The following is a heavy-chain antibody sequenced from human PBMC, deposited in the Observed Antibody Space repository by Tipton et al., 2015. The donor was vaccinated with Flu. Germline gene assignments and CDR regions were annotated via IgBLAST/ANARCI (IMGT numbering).Heavy chain of an antibody. J-gene: IGHJ6*02. CDR1: GFTFDDYA. Sequence: GSLRLSCAASGFTFDDYAMHWVRQAPGKGLEWVSLISWDGGSTYYADSVKGRFTISRDNSKNSLYLQMNSLRAEDTALYYCAKDGTSGYYYGMDVWGQGTTVTVSS. D-gene: IGHD3-10*01. V-gene: IGHV3-43D*03. CDR3: AKDGTSGYYYGMDV. CDR2: ISWDGGST.